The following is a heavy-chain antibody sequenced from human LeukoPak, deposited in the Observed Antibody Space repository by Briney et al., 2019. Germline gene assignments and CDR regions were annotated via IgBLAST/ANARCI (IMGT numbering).Heavy chain of an antibody. D-gene: IGHD3-9*01. Sequence: GASLRLSCAASGFTFSNYAMSWVRQAPGKGLEWVSAVSGRDDSTYYADSVKGRFTISRDTSKNTLYLQMNSLRAEDTAVYYCVKWGDYDILAGYYDPDYWGQGTLVTVSS. V-gene: IGHV3-23*01. CDR1: GFTFSNYA. CDR2: VSGRDDST. J-gene: IGHJ4*02. CDR3: VKWGDYDILAGYYDPDY.